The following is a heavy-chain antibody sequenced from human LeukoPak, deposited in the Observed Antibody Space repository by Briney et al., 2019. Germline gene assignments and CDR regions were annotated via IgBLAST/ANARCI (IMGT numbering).Heavy chain of an antibody. Sequence: SQTLSLTCAISGDSVSSNSAAWNWIRQSPSRGLEWLGRTYYRSKWYNDYAVSVKSRITINPDTSKNQFSLQLNSVTPEDTAVYYCARGQDEYYDILTGYYSRGAFDIWGQGTMVTVSS. CDR3: ARGQDEYYDILTGYYSRGAFDI. J-gene: IGHJ3*02. V-gene: IGHV6-1*01. CDR1: GDSVSSNSAA. CDR2: TYYRSKWYN. D-gene: IGHD3-9*01.